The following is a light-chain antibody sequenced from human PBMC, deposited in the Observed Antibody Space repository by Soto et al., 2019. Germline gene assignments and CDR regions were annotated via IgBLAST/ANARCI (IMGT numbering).Light chain of an antibody. Sequence: DIQMTQSPSSLSAFVGDRVTITCRASQGIDRWLAWYQQKPGKAPKVLIYAASNLRSGVPSRFSGSGSGTDFSLTISSLQPEDLATYFCKQSKSFPLTFGGGTKVDIK. J-gene: IGKJ4*01. CDR1: QGIDRW. CDR3: KQSKSFPLT. CDR2: AAS. V-gene: IGKV1-12*01.